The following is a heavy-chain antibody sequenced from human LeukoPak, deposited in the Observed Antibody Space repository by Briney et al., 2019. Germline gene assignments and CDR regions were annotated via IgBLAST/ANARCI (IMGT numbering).Heavy chain of an antibody. J-gene: IGHJ2*01. V-gene: IGHV4-59*01. CDR3: AGGPFDGLLYGIYWYVYV. D-gene: IGHD2-2*02. Sequence: SETLSLTCTVSGGSINHNYWSWIRQPPGKGLEWIGYVYSNVNTNFNPSLKSRLTMSIATSNNQFSLKLTSVPAADTSADYLAGGPFDGLLYGIYWYVYVRGGGALVSVSS. CDR1: GGSINHNY. CDR2: VYSNVNT.